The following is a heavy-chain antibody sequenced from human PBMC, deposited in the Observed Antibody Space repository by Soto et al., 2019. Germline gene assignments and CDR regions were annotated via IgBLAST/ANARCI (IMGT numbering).Heavy chain of an antibody. CDR2: ISAYNGNT. V-gene: IGHV1-18*04. CDR1: GYTFTSYG. D-gene: IGHD2-15*01. Sequence: ASVKVSCKASGYTFTSYGISWVRQAPGRGLEWMGWISAYNGNTNYAQKLQGRVTMTTDTSTSTAYMELRSLRSDDTAVYYCARLTTHCSGGSCYPNWFDPWGQGTLVTVSS. J-gene: IGHJ5*02. CDR3: ARLTTHCSGGSCYPNWFDP.